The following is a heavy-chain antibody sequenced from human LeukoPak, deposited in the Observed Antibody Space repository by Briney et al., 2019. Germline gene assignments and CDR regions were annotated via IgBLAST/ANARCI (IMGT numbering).Heavy chain of an antibody. D-gene: IGHD3-22*01. CDR1: GFTFSSYG. CDR2: IKSKTDGGTT. J-gene: IGHJ3*02. V-gene: IGHV3-15*01. CDR3: TTPYYYDSSGDAFDI. Sequence: GGSLRLSCAASGFTFSSYGMHWVRQAPGKGLEWVGRIKSKTDGGTTDYAAPVKGRFTISRDDSKNTLYLQMNSLKTEDTAVYYCTTPYYYDSSGDAFDIWGQGTMVTVSS.